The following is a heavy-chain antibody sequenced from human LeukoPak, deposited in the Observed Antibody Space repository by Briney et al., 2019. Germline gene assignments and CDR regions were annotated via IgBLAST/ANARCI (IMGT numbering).Heavy chain of an antibody. Sequence: SVKVSCKAPEGTFRSYSTSWVRQAPGQGLEWMGVIIPMFGTINYAQKFQGRVTITADVSMTTAYMELSSLRSDDTAIYYCARAPDGPDTLHYYYIDVWGKGTTVTVSS. CDR3: ARAPDGPDTLHYYYIDV. J-gene: IGHJ6*03. CDR2: IIPMFGTI. CDR1: EGTFRSYS. V-gene: IGHV1-69*13. D-gene: IGHD1-14*01.